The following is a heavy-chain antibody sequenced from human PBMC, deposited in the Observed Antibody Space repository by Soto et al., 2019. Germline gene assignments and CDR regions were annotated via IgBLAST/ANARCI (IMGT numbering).Heavy chain of an antibody. J-gene: IGHJ3*02. CDR3: ARALILTGYYIHDAFDI. CDR2: LYYTGST. CDR1: GDSISSVAHY. Sequence: ETLSLTCSVSGDSISSVAHYWAWVRQPPGKGLEWIGSLYYTGSTYYNPSLKSRAAISIDTSKNQFSLKLRSMAAADTAVYYCARALILTGYYIHDAFDIWGQGTMVTVSS. D-gene: IGHD3-9*01. V-gene: IGHV4-39*07.